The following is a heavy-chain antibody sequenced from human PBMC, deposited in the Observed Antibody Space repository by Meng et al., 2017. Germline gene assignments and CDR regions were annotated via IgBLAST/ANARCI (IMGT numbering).Heavy chain of an antibody. CDR2: IDYGGST. V-gene: IGHV4-61*01. D-gene: IGHD3-16*01. CDR1: GDSVTVGSHY. J-gene: IGHJ4*02. Sequence: HGHVQEPGPGLVRPSETLSLTCTVSGDSVTVGSHYWSWIRQPPGKGLEWIGYIDYGGSTSYNPSLRSRVTISVDTSNNQFSLKLSSVTAADTAVFYCARTRGDYYFDYWGQGTLVTVSS. CDR3: ARTRGDYYFDY.